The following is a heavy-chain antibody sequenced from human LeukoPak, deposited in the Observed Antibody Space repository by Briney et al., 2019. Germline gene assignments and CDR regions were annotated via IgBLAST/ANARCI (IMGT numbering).Heavy chain of an antibody. J-gene: IGHJ3*02. CDR1: GGSISSGGYS. Sequence: SETLSLTCAVSGGSISSGGYSWSWIRQPPGKGLEWIGYVFYTGNTNYNPSLKSRVSISVDTSKDQFSLKLSSVTAADTALYYCARGGYCSTSGCYGNAFDIWGQGTVVTVSS. CDR3: ARGGYCSTSGCYGNAFDI. CDR2: VFYTGNT. V-gene: IGHV4-61*08. D-gene: IGHD2-2*01.